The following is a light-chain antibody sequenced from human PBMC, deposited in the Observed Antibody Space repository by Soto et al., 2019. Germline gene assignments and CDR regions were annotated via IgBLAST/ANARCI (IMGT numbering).Light chain of an antibody. CDR1: QSVRTF. V-gene: IGKV3-11*01. CDR2: GAS. J-gene: IGKJ5*01. Sequence: EIVLTPSPDTLSLSPGEGASLSGRASQSVRTFLAWYQPQPGQAPRLLIYGASTRATGVPARFSGSGSGTDFTPTISSLEPADFAVYYCHQRSNWPPDTFGQGTRLEIK. CDR3: HQRSNWPPDT.